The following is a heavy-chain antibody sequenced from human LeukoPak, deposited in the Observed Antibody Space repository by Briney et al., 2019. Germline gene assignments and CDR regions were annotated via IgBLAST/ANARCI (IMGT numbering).Heavy chain of an antibody. V-gene: IGHV4-59*12. J-gene: IGHJ4*02. Sequence: SETLSLTCTVSGGSISGYSWSWIRQPPGKGLEWIGYIYYSGSINYNPSLKSRVTISVDTSKNQFSLKLSSVTAADTAVYYCARIVVPAATPRYLDYWGQGTLVTVSS. CDR1: GGSISGYS. D-gene: IGHD2-2*01. CDR3: ARIVVPAATPRYLDY. CDR2: IYYSGSI.